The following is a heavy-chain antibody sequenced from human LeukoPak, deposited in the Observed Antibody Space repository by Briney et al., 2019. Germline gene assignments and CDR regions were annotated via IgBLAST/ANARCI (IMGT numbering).Heavy chain of an antibody. D-gene: IGHD3-22*01. CDR2: IYHSGST. V-gene: IGHV4-4*01. CDR3: ARDYDSRASS. J-gene: IGHJ5*02. CDR1: EVTVTSNY. Sequence: GSLRLSCAASEVTVTSNYLSWVRQPPGKGLEWIGEIYHSGSTNYNPSLKSRVTISVDKSKNQFSLKLDSVTAADTAVYFCARDYDSRASSWGQGALVTVSS.